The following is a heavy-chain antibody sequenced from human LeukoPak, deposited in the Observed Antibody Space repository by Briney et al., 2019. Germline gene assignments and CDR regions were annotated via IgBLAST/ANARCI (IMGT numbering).Heavy chain of an antibody. Sequence: GGSLRLSCAASGFTFSDYYMSWIRQAPGMGPEWVANIKQDGSEKYYVDSVKGRFTISRDNAKNSLYLQMNSLRAEDTAVYYCARGRGVDYWGQGTLVTVSS. CDR3: ARGRGVDY. D-gene: IGHD3-3*01. CDR2: IKQDGSEK. V-gene: IGHV3-7*01. CDR1: GFTFSDYY. J-gene: IGHJ4*02.